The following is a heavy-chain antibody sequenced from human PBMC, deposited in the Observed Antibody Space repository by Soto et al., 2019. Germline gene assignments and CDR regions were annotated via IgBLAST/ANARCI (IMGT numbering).Heavy chain of an antibody. D-gene: IGHD2-2*03. J-gene: IGHJ4*02. CDR3: ATPRGYCSSTSCYWASFDY. V-gene: IGHV1-2*02. CDR2: INPNSGGT. CDR1: GYTFTGYY. Sequence: QVQLVQSGAEVKKPGASVKVSCKASGYTFTGYYMHWVRQAPGQGLEWMGWINPNSGGTNYAQKCQGRVTMTRDTSISTAYMELRRLRSDDTAVYYCATPRGYCSSTSCYWASFDYWGQGTLVTVSS.